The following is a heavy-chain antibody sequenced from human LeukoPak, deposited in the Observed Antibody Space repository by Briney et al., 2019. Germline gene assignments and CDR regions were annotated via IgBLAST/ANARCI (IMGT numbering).Heavy chain of an antibody. V-gene: IGHV3-33*06. J-gene: IGHJ5*02. D-gene: IGHD2-2*01. CDR2: IWYDGSNK. CDR3: VKDSSGNYCSSTSCPLRFDP. CDR1: GFTFSSYG. Sequence: GRSLRLSCAASGFTFSSYGMHWVRQAPGKGLEWVAVIWYDGSNKYYADSVKGRFTISRDNSKNTLYLQMNSLRAEDTAVYYCVKDSSGNYCSSTSCPLRFDPWGQGTLVTVSS.